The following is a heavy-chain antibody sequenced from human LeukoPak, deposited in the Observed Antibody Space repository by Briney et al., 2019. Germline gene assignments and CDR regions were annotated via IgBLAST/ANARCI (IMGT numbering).Heavy chain of an antibody. CDR2: IYYSGST. V-gene: IGHV4-30-4*01. J-gene: IGHJ4*02. D-gene: IGHD1-1*01. CDR3: ARGPGVRRPFDY. CDR1: GGSISSGDYY. Sequence: SQTLSLTCTVSGGSISSGDYYWSWIRQPPGKGLEWIGYIYYSGSTYYNPSPKSRVTISVDTSKNQFSLKLSSVTAADTAVYYCARGPGVRRPFDYWGQGTLVTVSS.